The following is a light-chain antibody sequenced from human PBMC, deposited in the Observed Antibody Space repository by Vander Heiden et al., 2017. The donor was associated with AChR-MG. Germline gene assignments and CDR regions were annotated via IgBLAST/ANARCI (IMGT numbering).Light chain of an antibody. CDR1: SSNIGAGYD. CDR2: GNS. CDR3: QSYDSGLSAWV. J-gene: IGLJ3*02. V-gene: IGLV1-40*01. Sequence: QSVLTQPPSVSGAPGQRVTISCTGSSSNIGAGYDVQWYHQLPGAAPKVLIFGNSNRPSGVPDRFSGSKSGTSASLAITGLQAGDEGDFYCQSYDSGLSAWVFGGGTKLTVL.